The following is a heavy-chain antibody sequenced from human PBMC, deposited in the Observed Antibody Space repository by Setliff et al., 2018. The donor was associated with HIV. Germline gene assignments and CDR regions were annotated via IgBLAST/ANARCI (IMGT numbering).Heavy chain of an antibody. J-gene: IGHJ6*03. Sequence: SETLSLTCTVSGDSISGGSSYWSWIRQPAGKGLEWTGRIYTSGSTNYNPSLKSRVTMSVDTSKNQFSLKLSSVTAADTAVYYCARDPRDYYGSGSSPGYYYYMDVWGTGTTVTVSS. CDR2: IYTSGST. V-gene: IGHV4-61*02. CDR1: GDSISGGSSY. CDR3: ARDPRDYYGSGSSPGYYYYMDV. D-gene: IGHD3-10*01.